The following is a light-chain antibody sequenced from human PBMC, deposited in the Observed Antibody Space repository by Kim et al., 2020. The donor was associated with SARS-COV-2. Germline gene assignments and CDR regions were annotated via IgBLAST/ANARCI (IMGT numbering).Light chain of an antibody. CDR2: DVS. V-gene: IGLV2-14*04. J-gene: IGLJ3*02. CDR1: SSDVGGYNY. CDR3: SSYTSSSTWV. Sequence: GQSITISCTATSSDVGGYNYVSWYQQHPGEAPKLMIYDVSKRPSGVSNRFSGSKSGNTASLTISGLQAEDEADYYCSSYTSSSTWVFGGGTQLTVL.